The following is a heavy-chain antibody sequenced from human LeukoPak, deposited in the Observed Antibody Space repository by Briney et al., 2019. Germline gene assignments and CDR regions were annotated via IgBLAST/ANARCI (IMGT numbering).Heavy chain of an antibody. Sequence: WASVKVSCKASGYTFTSYGISWVRQAPGQGLEWMGWISAYNGNTNYAQKLQGRVTMTTDTSTSTAYMELRSLRSDDPAVYYCARERRSRLYYYDSSGYLVWGQGTLVTVSS. V-gene: IGHV1-18*01. J-gene: IGHJ4*02. CDR1: GYTFTSYG. CDR2: ISAYNGNT. CDR3: ARERRSRLYYYDSSGYLV. D-gene: IGHD3-22*01.